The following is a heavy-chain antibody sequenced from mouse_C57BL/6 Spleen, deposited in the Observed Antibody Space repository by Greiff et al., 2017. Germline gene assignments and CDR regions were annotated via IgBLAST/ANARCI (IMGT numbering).Heavy chain of an antibody. CDR2: IDPEDGET. D-gene: IGHD1-1*01. CDR3: ARSAYYYGSSYDYYAMDY. V-gene: IGHV14-2*01. J-gene: IGHJ4*01. Sequence: EVQLQQSGAELVKPGASVKLSCTASGFNIKDYYMHWVKQRTEQGLEWIGRIDPEDGETKYAPKFPGKATITADTSSNTAYLQLSSLTSEDTAVYYCARSAYYYGSSYDYYAMDYWGQGTSVTVSS. CDR1: GFNIKDYY.